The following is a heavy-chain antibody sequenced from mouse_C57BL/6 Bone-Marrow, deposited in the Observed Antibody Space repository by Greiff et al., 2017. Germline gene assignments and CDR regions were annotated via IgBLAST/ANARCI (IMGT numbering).Heavy chain of an antibody. Sequence: VQLKESGPGLVQPSQSLSITCTVSGFSLTSYGVHWVRQSPGKGLEWLGVIWSGGSTDYNAAFISRLSISKDNSKSQVFFKMNSLQADDTAIYYCASITTVVARRTYYAMDYWGQGTSVTVSS. CDR1: GFSLTSYG. V-gene: IGHV2-2*01. CDR3: ASITTVVARRTYYAMDY. D-gene: IGHD1-1*01. CDR2: IWSGGST. J-gene: IGHJ4*01.